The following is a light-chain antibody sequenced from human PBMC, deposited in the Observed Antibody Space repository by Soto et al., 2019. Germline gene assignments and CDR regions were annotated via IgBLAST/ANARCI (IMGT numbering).Light chain of an antibody. CDR2: EDS. J-gene: IGLJ1*01. CDR1: SSDVGNYNL. Sequence: QSALTQPASVSGSPGQSITISCTGTSSDVGNYNLVSWYQQHPGKAPKLLIYEDSKWPSGVSNRFSGSKSGNTASLTISGLQAEDEADYYCCSYAGSNSFVFGTGTKLTVL. CDR3: CSYAGSNSFV. V-gene: IGLV2-23*01.